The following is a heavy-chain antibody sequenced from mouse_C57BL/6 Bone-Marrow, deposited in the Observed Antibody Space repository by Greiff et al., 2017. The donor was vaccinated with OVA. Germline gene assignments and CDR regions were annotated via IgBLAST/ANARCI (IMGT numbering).Heavy chain of an antibody. CDR1: GFNIKDDY. CDR2: IDPENGDT. CDR3: TSYCYDSPWFAY. V-gene: IGHV14-4*01. D-gene: IGHD1-1*01. Sequence: VQLQQSGAELVRPGASVKLSCTASGFNIKDDYMHWVKQRPEQGLEWIGWIDPENGDTEYASKFQGKATITADTSSNTAYLQLSSLTSEDTAVYDCTSYCYDSPWFAYWGQGTLVTVSA. J-gene: IGHJ3*01.